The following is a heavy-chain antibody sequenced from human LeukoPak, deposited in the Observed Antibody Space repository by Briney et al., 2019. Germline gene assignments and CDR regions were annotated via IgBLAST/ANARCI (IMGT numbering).Heavy chain of an antibody. CDR2: IYYSGST. J-gene: IGHJ3*02. CDR3: ARTLRSLAFDI. Sequence: SETLSLTCTVSGGSISSGGYYWSWIRQPPGKGLEWIGYIYYSGSTNYNPSLKSRVTISVDTSKNQFSLKLSSVTAADTAVYYCARTLRSLAFDIWGQETMVTVSS. CDR1: GGSISSGGYY. V-gene: IGHV4-61*08.